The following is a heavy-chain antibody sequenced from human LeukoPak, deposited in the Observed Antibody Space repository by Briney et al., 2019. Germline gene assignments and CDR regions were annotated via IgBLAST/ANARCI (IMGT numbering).Heavy chain of an antibody. D-gene: IGHD1-1*01. J-gene: IGHJ4*02. CDR2: ISGSGGST. V-gene: IGHV3-23*01. Sequence: GGSLRLSCAASGFTFSSYAMSWVRQAPGKGLEWVSAISGSGGSTYYADSVKGRFTISRDNSKNSLCLQMNSLRAEDTAVYYCARGHWKLHYWGQGTLVTVSS. CDR3: ARGHWKLHY. CDR1: GFTFSSYA.